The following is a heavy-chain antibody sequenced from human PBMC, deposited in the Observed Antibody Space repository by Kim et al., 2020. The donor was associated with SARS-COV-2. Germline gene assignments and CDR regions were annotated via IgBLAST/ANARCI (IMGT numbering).Heavy chain of an antibody. CDR3: ARDKIVGPTFFDY. V-gene: IGHV3-7*01. D-gene: IGHD1-26*01. CDR2: IGQDGSEK. J-gene: IGHJ4*02. Sequence: GGSLRLSCEASGLMFNNHWMSWVRQAAGKGPEWVANIGQDGSEKNYLDSVKGRFPISRDNGKNSLYLQMNSLRAEDTAVYYCARDKIVGPTFFDYWGQG. CDR1: GLMFNNHW.